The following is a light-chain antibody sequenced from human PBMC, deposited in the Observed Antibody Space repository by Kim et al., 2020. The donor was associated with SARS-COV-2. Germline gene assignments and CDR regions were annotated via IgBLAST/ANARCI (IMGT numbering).Light chain of an antibody. CDR3: QTWGTGIWV. J-gene: IGLJ3*02. CDR1: SDHSTYA. Sequence: ASVKLTCTLSSDHSTYAIAWHQQQPEKGPRFLMKLKSDGRHIKGDGIPDRFSGSSSGAERYLTISSLQSDDEAEYYCQTWGTGIWVFGGGTQLTVL. V-gene: IGLV4-69*01. CDR2: LKSDGRH.